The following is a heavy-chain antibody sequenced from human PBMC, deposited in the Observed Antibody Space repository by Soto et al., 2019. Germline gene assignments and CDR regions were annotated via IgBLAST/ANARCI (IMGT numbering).Heavy chain of an antibody. CDR3: ARLNMVRGVIIYNWFDP. D-gene: IGHD3-10*01. CDR1: GGSISSGYYY. J-gene: IGHJ5*02. V-gene: IGHV4-30-4*01. CDR2: IYYSGST. Sequence: SETLSLTCTVSGGSISSGYYYWSWIRQPPGKGLEWIGYIYYSGSTYYNPSLKSRVTISVDTSKNQFSLKLSSVTAADTAVYYCARLNMVRGVIIYNWFDPWGQGTLVTVSS.